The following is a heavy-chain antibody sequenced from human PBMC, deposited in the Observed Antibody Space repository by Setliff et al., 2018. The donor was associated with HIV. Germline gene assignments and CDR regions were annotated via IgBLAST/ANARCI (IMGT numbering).Heavy chain of an antibody. Sequence: ASVKVSCKASGFSFDDYYIHWVRQAPGQGLEWMGCVIPNSGKTYYAQEFQGRVTMTSDTSINTAYMEVSWLTSDDTAIYYCARDLAYCSGGSCYRPFIYYFYYLDVWGKGTTVTVSS. CDR2: VIPNSGKT. J-gene: IGHJ6*03. D-gene: IGHD2-15*01. CDR1: GFSFDDYY. V-gene: IGHV1-2*02. CDR3: ARDLAYCSGGSCYRPFIYYFYYLDV.